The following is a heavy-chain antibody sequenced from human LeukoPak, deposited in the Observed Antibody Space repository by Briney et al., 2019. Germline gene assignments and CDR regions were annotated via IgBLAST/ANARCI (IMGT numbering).Heavy chain of an antibody. CDR3: ARDGGYYYDSSGYYAYYFDY. D-gene: IGHD3-22*01. J-gene: IGHJ4*02. CDR1: GGTFSSYA. V-gene: IGHV1-69*05. CDR2: IIPIFGTA. Sequence: GSSVKVSCKASGGTFSSYAISWVQQAPGQGLEWMGRIIPIFGTANYAQKFQGRVTITTDESTSTAYMELSSLRSEDTAVYYCARDGGYYYDSSGYYAYYFDYWGQGTLVTVSS.